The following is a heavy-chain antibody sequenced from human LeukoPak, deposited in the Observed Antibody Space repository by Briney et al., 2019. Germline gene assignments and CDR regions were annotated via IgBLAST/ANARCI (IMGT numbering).Heavy chain of an antibody. CDR1: GGSVNYYY. J-gene: IGHJ5*02. CDR3: ARLLTSRKKLGGILRSYWFDP. CDR2: ISHSGST. D-gene: IGHD5-18*01. V-gene: IGHV4-59*08. Sequence: PSETLSLTCTVSGGSVNYYYWSWIRQPPGKGLEWIGYISHSGSTNYNPSLKSRVSISLVTSKNQFSLKVNSVTAADTAVYYCARLLTSRKKLGGILRSYWFDPWGQGTLVTVTS.